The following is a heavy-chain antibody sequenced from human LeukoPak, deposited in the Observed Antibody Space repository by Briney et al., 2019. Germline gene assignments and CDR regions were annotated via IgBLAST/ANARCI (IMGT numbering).Heavy chain of an antibody. D-gene: IGHD6-6*01. Sequence: GGSLRLSCAASEFTFSSYAMSWVRQAPGKGLEWVSAISGSGGSTYYADSVKGRFTISRDNSKNTLYLQMNSLRAEDTAVYYCASHVPYSSSSGFDYWGQGTLVTVSS. CDR2: ISGSGGST. CDR1: EFTFSSYA. CDR3: ASHVPYSSSSGFDY. J-gene: IGHJ4*02. V-gene: IGHV3-23*01.